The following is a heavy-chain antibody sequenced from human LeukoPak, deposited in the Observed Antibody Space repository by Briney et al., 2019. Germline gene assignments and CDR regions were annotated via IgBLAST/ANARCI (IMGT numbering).Heavy chain of an antibody. CDR3: VRTTYYYDTSGHLGFDH. CDR2: IFHSGIS. J-gene: IGHJ4*02. D-gene: IGHD3-22*01. Sequence: SETLSLTCAVSGYSISGGYYWGWIRQPPGKGLEWIGNIFHSGISHYNPSLSSRLTMSVDTSKNQFSLNLRSVTAADTAVYYCVRTTYYYDTSGHLGFDHRGQGTLVTVSS. CDR1: GYSISGGYY. V-gene: IGHV4-38-2*01.